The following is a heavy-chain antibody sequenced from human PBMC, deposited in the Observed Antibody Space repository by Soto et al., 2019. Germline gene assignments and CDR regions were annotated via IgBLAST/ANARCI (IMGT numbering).Heavy chain of an antibody. CDR2: TYSGGNT. D-gene: IGHD1-26*01. CDR3: ARDGRWGGDTL. Sequence: EVQLVESGGGLVQTGGSLRLSCAASGISVSSNYMSWVRQAPGKGLQWVSLTYSGGNTYYAESVKGRFTISRDNSKNTLKLQMNSLGAEDTSVYYCARDGRWGGDTLWGRGTLVTVSA. V-gene: IGHV3-66*01. J-gene: IGHJ4*02. CDR1: GISVSSNY.